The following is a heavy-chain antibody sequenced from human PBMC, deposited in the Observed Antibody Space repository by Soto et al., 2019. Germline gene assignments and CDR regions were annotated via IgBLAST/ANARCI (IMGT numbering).Heavy chain of an antibody. J-gene: IGHJ3*02. V-gene: IGHV3-23*01. CDR3: AKRGGYYDILREAFDI. Sequence: EVQLLESGGGLVQPGGSLRLSCAASGFTFSSYAMSWVRQAPGKGLEWVSAISGSGGSTYYADSVKGRFTISRDNSKNTLYLQMNSLRAEDTAVYYCAKRGGYYDILREAFDIWGQGTMVTVSS. CDR1: GFTFSSYA. CDR2: ISGSGGST. D-gene: IGHD3-9*01.